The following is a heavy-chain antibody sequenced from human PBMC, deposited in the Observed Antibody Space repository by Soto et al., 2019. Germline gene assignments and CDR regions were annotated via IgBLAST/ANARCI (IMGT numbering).Heavy chain of an antibody. D-gene: IGHD2-2*01. J-gene: IGHJ4*02. V-gene: IGHV3-30*18. CDR3: ANAPAIVLVPAALGADY. CDR1: GFTFSSYG. CDR2: ISYDGSNK. Sequence: QVQLVESGGGVVQPGRSLRLSCAASGFTFSSYGMHWVRQAPGKGLEWVAVISYDGSNKYYADSVKGRFTISRDNSKNTLYLQMNSLRAEDTAVYYCANAPAIVLVPAALGADYWGQGTLVTVSS.